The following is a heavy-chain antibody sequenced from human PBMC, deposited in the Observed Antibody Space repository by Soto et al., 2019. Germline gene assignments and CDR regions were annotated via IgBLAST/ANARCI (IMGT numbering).Heavy chain of an antibody. CDR3: AREGGESSDGLYYFDS. D-gene: IGHD3-16*01. CDR1: GGSTSSDNY. CDR2: IYYSGNT. Sequence: SETLSLTCTVSGGSTSSDNYWSWIRQPPGKGLEWIGHIYYSGNTDYSPSLKSRLAISIDTSKNQFSLKLSSVTAADTAVYFCAREGGESSDGLYYFDSWGQGSLVTVSS. J-gene: IGHJ4*02. V-gene: IGHV4-30-4*01.